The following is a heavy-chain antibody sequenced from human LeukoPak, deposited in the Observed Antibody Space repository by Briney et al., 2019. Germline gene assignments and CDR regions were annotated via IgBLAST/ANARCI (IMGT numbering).Heavy chain of an antibody. J-gene: IGHJ5*02. V-gene: IGHV1-18*01. CDR1: GYTFTSYG. CDR3: ARDLGGDYYNWFDP. Sequence: ASVKVSCKASGYTFTSYGISWVRQAPGQGLGWMGWISAYNGNTNYAQKLQGRVTMTTDTSTSTAYMELRSLRSDDTAIYYCARDLGGDYYNWFDPWGQGTLVTVSS. D-gene: IGHD2-21*02. CDR2: ISAYNGNT.